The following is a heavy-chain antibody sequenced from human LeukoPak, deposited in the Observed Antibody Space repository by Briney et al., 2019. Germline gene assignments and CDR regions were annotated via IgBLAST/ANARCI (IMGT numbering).Heavy chain of an antibody. J-gene: IGHJ3*02. D-gene: IGHD5-18*01. V-gene: IGHV4-30-2*01. CDR2: IYHSGST. CDR1: GGSISSGGYY. CDR3: ARDRGYSYGTNDAFDI. Sequence: SETLSLTFTVSGGSISSGGYYWSWIRQPPGKGLEWIGYIYHSGSTYYNPSLKSRVTISVDRSKNQFSLKLSSVTAADTAVYYCARDRGYSYGTNDAFDIWGQGTMVTVSS.